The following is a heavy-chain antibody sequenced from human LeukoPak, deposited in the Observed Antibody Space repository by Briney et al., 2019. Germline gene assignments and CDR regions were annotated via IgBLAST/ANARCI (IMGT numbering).Heavy chain of an antibody. CDR2: ISGGGGAT. CDR3: ARPSDSSGCCTFDY. D-gene: IGHD6-19*01. J-gene: IGHJ4*02. V-gene: IGHV3-23*01. CDR1: GFTFSSYA. Sequence: GGSLRLSCAASGFTFSSYAMSWVRQAPGKGLEWVSAISGGGGATFYADSVKGRFTISRDNSKNALYLQMNSLRAEDTAVYYCARPSDSSGCCTFDYWGQGALVTVSS.